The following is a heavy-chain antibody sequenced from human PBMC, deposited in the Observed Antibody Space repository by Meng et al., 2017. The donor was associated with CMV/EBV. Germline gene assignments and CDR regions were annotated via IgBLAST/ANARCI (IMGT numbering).Heavy chain of an antibody. CDR1: GYTFTSYG. J-gene: IGHJ4*02. CDR3: ARAPTYYDFWSGYYLFDY. V-gene: IGHV1-18*01. Sequence: ASVKVSCKASGYTFTSYGISWVRQAPGQGLEWMGWISAYNGNTNYAQKLQGRVTMTTDTSTSTAYMELRSLTSDDTAVYYCARAPTYYDFWSGYYLFDYWGQGTLVTVSS. CDR2: ISAYNGNT. D-gene: IGHD3-3*01.